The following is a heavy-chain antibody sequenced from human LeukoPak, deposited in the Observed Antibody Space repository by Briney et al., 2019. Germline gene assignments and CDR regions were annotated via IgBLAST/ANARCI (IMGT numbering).Heavy chain of an antibody. J-gene: IGHJ5*02. CDR3: ARRSVGATGKSGFDP. V-gene: IGHV4-59*08. Sequence: DPSETLSLTCTVSGGSISSYYWSWIRQPPGKGLEWIGHIYYSGSTNYNPSLKSRVTISVDTSKNQFSLNLSSVTAADTAVYYCARRSVGATGKSGFDPWGQGTLVTVSS. CDR1: GGSISSYY. D-gene: IGHD1-26*01. CDR2: IYYSGST.